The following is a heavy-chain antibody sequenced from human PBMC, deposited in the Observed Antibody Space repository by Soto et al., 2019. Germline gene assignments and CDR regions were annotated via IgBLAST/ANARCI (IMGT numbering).Heavy chain of an antibody. V-gene: IGHV3-30*18. CDR2: ISYDGSNK. D-gene: IGHD3-22*01. J-gene: IGHJ6*02. CDR3: AKDRADCSGFYYYYYGMDV. Sequence: GGSLRLSCAASGFTFSSYGMHWVRQAPGKGLEWVAVISYDGSNKYYADSVKGRFTISRDNSKNTLYLQMNSLRAEDTAVYYCAKDRADCSGFYYYYYGMDVWGQGTTVTVSS. CDR1: GFTFSSYG.